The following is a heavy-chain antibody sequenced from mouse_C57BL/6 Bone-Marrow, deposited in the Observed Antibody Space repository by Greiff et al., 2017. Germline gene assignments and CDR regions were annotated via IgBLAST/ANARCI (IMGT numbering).Heavy chain of an antibody. CDR1: GYSITSGYY. Sequence: VQLKESGPGLVKPSQSLSLTCSVTGYSITSGYYWNWIRQFPGNKLEWMGYISYDGSNNYNPSLKNRISITRDTSTNQFFLKLNSVTTEDTATYYCAREWLLRYAMDYWGQGTSVTVSS. D-gene: IGHD2-3*01. J-gene: IGHJ4*01. CDR3: AREWLLRYAMDY. V-gene: IGHV3-6*01. CDR2: ISYDGSN.